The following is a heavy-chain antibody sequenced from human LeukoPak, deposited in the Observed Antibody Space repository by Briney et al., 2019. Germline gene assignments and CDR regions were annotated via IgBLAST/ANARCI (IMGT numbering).Heavy chain of an antibody. CDR1: EFTSTTYS. V-gene: IGHV3-48*02. D-gene: IGHD2-21*02. CDR2: ITSTRSTM. J-gene: IGHJ4*02. CDR3: ASVTEGY. Sequence: GGSLRLSCAASEFTSTTYSMSWVRQAPGKRLEWVTSITSTRSTMYYADSVKGRFTISRDNAKNSLYLQMNSLRDEDTAVYYCASVTEGYWGQGTLVTVSS.